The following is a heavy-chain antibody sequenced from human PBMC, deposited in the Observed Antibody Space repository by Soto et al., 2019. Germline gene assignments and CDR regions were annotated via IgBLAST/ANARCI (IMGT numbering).Heavy chain of an antibody. CDR2: IKRDGSER. CDR1: GFTFSNYW. V-gene: IGHV3-7*05. J-gene: IGHJ3*02. D-gene: IGHD3-10*01. CDR3: SRDVSPGSRPLYIDDLDI. Sequence: EVQLVESGGGLVQPGGSLRLSCEASGFTFSNYWMTWVRQAPGKGLEWVANIKRDGSERSYLDSVRGRFNVSRDNAKDSLFLQMDSLRAEDTALYYCSRDVSPGSRPLYIDDLDIWGQGTMVTVSS.